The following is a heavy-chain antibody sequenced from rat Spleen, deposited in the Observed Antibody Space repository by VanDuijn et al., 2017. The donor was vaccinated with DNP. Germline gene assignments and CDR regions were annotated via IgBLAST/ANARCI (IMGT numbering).Heavy chain of an antibody. CDR3: ARHGGGPRDWFAY. J-gene: IGHJ3*01. V-gene: IGHV5-25*01. Sequence: EVQLVESGGGLVQPGRSMKLSCVASGFTFTNYGMAWVRQAPTKGLEWVASITNSGDNTYYRDSVKGRFTISRDNAKSTLYLQMDSLRSEDTATYYCARHGGGPRDWFAYWGQGTLVTVSS. D-gene: IGHD1-11*01. CDR2: ITNSGDNT. CDR1: GFTFTNYG.